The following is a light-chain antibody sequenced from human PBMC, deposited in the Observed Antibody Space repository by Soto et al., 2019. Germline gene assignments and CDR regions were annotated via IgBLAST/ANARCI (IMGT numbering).Light chain of an antibody. Sequence: QSALTQPASVSGSPGQSITISCTGTSSDVGGYNYVSWYQQHPGKAPKLMIYDVSNRPSGVSNRFSGSKSGNTASLTISGFQAEDEADYYCSSYTSSSTLYVFGTGPQLTVL. CDR1: SSDVGGYNY. J-gene: IGLJ1*01. V-gene: IGLV2-14*01. CDR3: SSYTSSSTLYV. CDR2: DVS.